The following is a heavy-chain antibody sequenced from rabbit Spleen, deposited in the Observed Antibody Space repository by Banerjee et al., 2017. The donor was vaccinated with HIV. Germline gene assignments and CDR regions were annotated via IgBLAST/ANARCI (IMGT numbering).Heavy chain of an antibody. D-gene: IGHD8-1*01. CDR3: ARDTGSSFSSYGMDL. CDR1: GFSFSANSY. J-gene: IGHJ6*01. CDR2: IDTGSSGFT. Sequence: QEQLVESGGGLVQPEGSLTLTCTASGFSFSANSYICWVRQAPGKGLEWIACIDTGSSGFTYFASWAKGRFTISKTSSTTVTLQMTSLTAADMATYFCARDTGSSFSSYGMDLWGPGTLVTVS. V-gene: IGHV1S45*01.